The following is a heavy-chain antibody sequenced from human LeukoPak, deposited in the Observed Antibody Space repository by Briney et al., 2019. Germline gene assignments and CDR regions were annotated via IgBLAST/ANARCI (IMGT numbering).Heavy chain of an antibody. CDR2: MKQDGSEK. D-gene: IGHD6-19*01. CDR3: ARSLAGPSGYFDY. J-gene: IGHJ4*03. V-gene: IGHV3-7*01. Sequence: PGGSLRLSCAASGFTFSSSWMTWVRQAPGKGLEWVANMKQDGSEKYYVDSVKGRFTISRDNAKNSLYLQMNSLRAEDTAVYYCARSLAGPSGYFDYWGRGHLVTVSS. CDR1: GFTFSSSW.